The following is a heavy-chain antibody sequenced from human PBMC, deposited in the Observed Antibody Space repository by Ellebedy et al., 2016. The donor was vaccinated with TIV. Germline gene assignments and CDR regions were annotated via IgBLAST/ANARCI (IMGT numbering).Heavy chain of an antibody. CDR3: ARVGLGYSSRWYYYGMDV. Sequence: PGGSLRLSCAASGFTFRSYSMNRVRQAPGKGLEWVSYISSRSSTIYYAYSVKGRFTISRDNAKNSLYLQMNSLEDEDTAVYYCARVGLGYSSRWYYYGMDVWGQGTTVTVSS. V-gene: IGHV3-48*02. CDR1: GFTFRSYS. J-gene: IGHJ6*02. D-gene: IGHD6-13*01. CDR2: ISSRSSTI.